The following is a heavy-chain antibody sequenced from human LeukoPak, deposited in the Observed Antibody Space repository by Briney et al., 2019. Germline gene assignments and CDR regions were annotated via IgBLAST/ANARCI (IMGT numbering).Heavy chain of an antibody. J-gene: IGHJ4*02. V-gene: IGHV1-46*01. D-gene: IGHD3-22*01. CDR2: INPSGGST. Sequence: ASVKVSCKASGYTFTSYYMHWVRQAPGQGLEWMGIINPSGGSTSYAQKFQGRVTMTRDMSTSTVYMELSSLRSEDTAVYYCAREKPPVGHYYDSSGYGYWGQGTLVTVSS. CDR3: AREKPPVGHYYDSSGYGY. CDR1: GYTFTSYY.